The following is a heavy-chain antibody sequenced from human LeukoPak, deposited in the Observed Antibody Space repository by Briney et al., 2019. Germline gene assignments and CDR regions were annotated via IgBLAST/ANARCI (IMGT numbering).Heavy chain of an antibody. CDR1: GYTFTGYY. J-gene: IGHJ4*02. Sequence: ASVKVSCKASGYTFTGYYMHWVRQAPGQGLEWMGWINPNSGGTNYAQKFQGRVTMTEDTSTDTAYMELSSLRSEDTAVYYCATDRLLPETVGATGEHWGQGTLVTVSS. CDR2: INPNSGGT. CDR3: ATDRLLPETVGATGEH. V-gene: IGHV1-2*02. D-gene: IGHD1-26*01.